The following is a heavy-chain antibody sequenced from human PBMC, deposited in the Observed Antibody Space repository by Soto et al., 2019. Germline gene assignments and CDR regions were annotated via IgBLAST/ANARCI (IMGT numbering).Heavy chain of an antibody. CDR2: IYYSGST. CDR1: GGSISSGDYY. Sequence: PSETLSLTCTVSGGSISSGDYYWSWIRQPPGKGLEWIGYIYYSGSTYYNPSLKSRVTISVDTSKNQFSLKLSSVTAADTAVYYCARKSKQQLFDYWGQGTLVTVSS. D-gene: IGHD6-13*01. J-gene: IGHJ4*02. V-gene: IGHV4-30-4*01. CDR3: ARKSKQQLFDY.